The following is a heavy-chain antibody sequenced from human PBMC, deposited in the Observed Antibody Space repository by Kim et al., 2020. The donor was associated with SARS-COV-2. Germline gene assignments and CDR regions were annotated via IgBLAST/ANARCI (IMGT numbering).Heavy chain of an antibody. CDR2: INTNTGNP. CDR1: GYTITRYA. J-gene: IGHJ4*02. D-gene: IGHD3-10*01. V-gene: IGHV7-4-1*02. Sequence: ASVKVSCKASGYTITRYAMNWVRQAPGQGLEWMGWINTNTGNPTYAQGFTGRFVFSLDTSVSTAYLQISSLKAEDTAVYYCARDQDGSGSYPQYYFDYWGQGTLVTVSS. CDR3: ARDQDGSGSYPQYYFDY.